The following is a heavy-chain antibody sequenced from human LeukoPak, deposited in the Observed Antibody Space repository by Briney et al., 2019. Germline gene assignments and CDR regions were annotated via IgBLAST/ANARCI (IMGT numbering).Heavy chain of an antibody. V-gene: IGHV3-66*02. D-gene: IGHD3-22*01. CDR2: IYSGGST. CDR3: ATEGQYYDSSGYPTWTFDS. Sequence: PGGSLRLSCAASGFTVSSSYMSWVRQAPGKGREWVSVIYSGGSTYYADSVKGRFTISRDNSKNTLYLQMNSLRAEDTAVYYCATEGQYYDSSGYPTWTFDSWGQGTLVTVSS. J-gene: IGHJ4*02. CDR1: GFTVSSSY.